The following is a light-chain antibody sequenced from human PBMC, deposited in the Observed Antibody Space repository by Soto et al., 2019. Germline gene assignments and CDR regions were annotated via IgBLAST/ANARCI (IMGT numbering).Light chain of an antibody. Sequence: MTQSPSTLSASVGDRVTITCRASQSISSWLAWYQQKPGQAPRLLISDASTRATGVPARFSGSGSGTEFTLTISSLQSEDSGIYYCQQYNFWPPLTFGGGTKVEIK. J-gene: IGKJ4*01. CDR3: QQYNFWPPLT. CDR2: DAS. V-gene: IGKV3-15*01. CDR1: QSISSW.